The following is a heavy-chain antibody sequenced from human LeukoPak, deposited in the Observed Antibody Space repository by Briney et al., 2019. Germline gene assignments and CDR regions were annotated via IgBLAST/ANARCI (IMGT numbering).Heavy chain of an antibody. CDR3: ALGPLLWFGFDL. D-gene: IGHD3-10*01. CDR2: FDTEDGET. Sequence: APVKVSCKVSGYTLTELSMHWVGQAPGKGGERMGGFDTEDGETIYAQKFQGTVTMTEDTSTSTAYMELSSLRSEDTALYYCALGPLLWFGFDLWGQGTLVTVSS. V-gene: IGHV1-24*01. J-gene: IGHJ5*02. CDR1: GYTLTELS.